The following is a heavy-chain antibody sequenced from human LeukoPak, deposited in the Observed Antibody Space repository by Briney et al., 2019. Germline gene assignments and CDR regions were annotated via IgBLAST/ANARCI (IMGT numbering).Heavy chain of an antibody. Sequence: PGGSLRLSCAASGFTFSSYAMHWVRQAPGKGLEWVAVISYDGSNKYYADSVKGRFTISRDNSKNTLYLQMNSLRAEDTAVYYCASSGYYYGAFDYWGQGTLVTVSS. V-gene: IGHV3-30-3*01. CDR2: ISYDGSNK. CDR1: GFTFSSYA. CDR3: ASSGYYYGAFDY. J-gene: IGHJ4*02. D-gene: IGHD3-22*01.